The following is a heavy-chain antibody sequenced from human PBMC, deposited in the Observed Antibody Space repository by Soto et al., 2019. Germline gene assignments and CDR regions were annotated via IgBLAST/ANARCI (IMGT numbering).Heavy chain of an antibody. CDR2: TRPNNGNT. J-gene: IGHJ4*02. CDR1: GYTFIIYG. Sequence: ASVKVSCKASGYTFIIYGINWVRQAPGQGLEWMGWTRPNNGNTKYAQNLQGRVTMTTDTSTSTAYMELRSLRPDDTAVYYCVRDLDGSGSYYTDYWGQGTLVTVSS. D-gene: IGHD3-10*01. CDR3: VRDLDGSGSYYTDY. V-gene: IGHV1-18*01.